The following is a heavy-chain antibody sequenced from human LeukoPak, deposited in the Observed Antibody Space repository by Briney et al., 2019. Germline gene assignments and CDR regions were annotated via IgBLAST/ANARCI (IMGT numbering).Heavy chain of an antibody. D-gene: IGHD5-12*01. V-gene: IGHV4-59*11. Sequence: SETLSLTCTVSGDSISSQYWSWIRQPPGKGLEWIGYSSYSGSTNYNPSLKSRVTISVDTSKNQFSLRLSSVTAADTAVYYCARNGYSGYDLALRYYYYYMDVWGTGTTVTVSS. CDR2: SSYSGST. CDR1: GDSISSQY. CDR3: ARNGYSGYDLALRYYYYYMDV. J-gene: IGHJ6*03.